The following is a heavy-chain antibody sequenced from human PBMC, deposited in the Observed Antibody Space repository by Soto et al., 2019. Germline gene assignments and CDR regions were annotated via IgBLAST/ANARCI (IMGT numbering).Heavy chain of an antibody. CDR2: IKQDGSEK. V-gene: IGHV3-7*01. CDR1: GFTFSSYW. Sequence: GGSLRLSCAASGFTFSSYWMSWVRQAPGKGLEWVANIKQDGSEKYYVDSVKGRFTISRDNAKNSLYLQMNSLRAEDTAVYYCARVNDDLLTGSNWFDPWGQGTLVTVSS. D-gene: IGHD3-9*01. J-gene: IGHJ5*02. CDR3: ARVNDDLLTGSNWFDP.